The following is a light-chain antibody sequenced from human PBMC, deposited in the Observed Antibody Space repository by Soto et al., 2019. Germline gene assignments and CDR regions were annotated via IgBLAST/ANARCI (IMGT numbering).Light chain of an antibody. CDR3: QQYNSYS. CDR1: QAIKHY. V-gene: IGKV1-5*01. Sequence: DIQVTQSPSSLSASVGDRVTITCQASQAIKHYLNWFQKKPGTAPKLLIYHASILETAVPSRFSGNGSGTEFTLTISSLQPGDFATYYCQQYNSYSFGQGTKVDI. J-gene: IGKJ1*01. CDR2: HAS.